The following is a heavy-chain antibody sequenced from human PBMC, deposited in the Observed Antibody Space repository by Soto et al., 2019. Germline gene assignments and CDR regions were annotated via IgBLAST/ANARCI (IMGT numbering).Heavy chain of an antibody. D-gene: IGHD2-21*01. V-gene: IGHV3-72*01. J-gene: IGHJ4*02. CDR3: ARNVAYGGGYTFDY. Sequence: PGGSLRLSCEVSAFTFSDHFIDWVRQAPGKGLEWVGRSRDKAHSYTTEYAASVKGRFTISRDDSRNSLYLQMNSLKTEDTAVYYCARNVAYGGGYTFDYWGQGTLVTVSS. CDR2: SRDKAHSYTT. CDR1: AFTFSDHF.